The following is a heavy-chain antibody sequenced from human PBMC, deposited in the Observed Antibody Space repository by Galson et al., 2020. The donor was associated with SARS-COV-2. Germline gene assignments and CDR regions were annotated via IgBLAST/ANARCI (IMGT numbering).Heavy chain of an antibody. CDR1: GLNFHRLW. J-gene: IGHJ4*02. CDR2: NKIKTDDGTT. D-gene: IGHD3-22*01. CDR3: TTDYFEDCILKDF. Sequence: GESLKTPCAASGLNFHRLWMTWVRQAPRKGPAWVGRNKIKTDDGTTDYAAPVRGKFRISRDDERNIPSLQMHNLKTEDTAVYYCTTDYFEDCILKDFWGQGTLVTVSS. V-gene: IGHV3-15*01.